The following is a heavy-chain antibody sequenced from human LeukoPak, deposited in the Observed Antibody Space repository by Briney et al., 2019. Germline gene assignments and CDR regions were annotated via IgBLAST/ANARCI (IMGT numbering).Heavy chain of an antibody. D-gene: IGHD2-15*01. Sequence: PGGSLRLSCAASEFAFSSYAMNWVRQAPGKGLEWVSGISGSGGSTYYADSVKGRFTISRDNSKNTLYLQMNSLRAEDTALYYCAKGDGINHYHWFDPWGQGTLVTVSS. V-gene: IGHV3-23*01. CDR1: EFAFSSYA. CDR3: AKGDGINHYHWFDP. CDR2: ISGSGGST. J-gene: IGHJ5*02.